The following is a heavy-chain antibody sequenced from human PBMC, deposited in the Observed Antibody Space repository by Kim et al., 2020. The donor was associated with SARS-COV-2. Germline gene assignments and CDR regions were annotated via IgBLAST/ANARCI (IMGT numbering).Heavy chain of an antibody. CDR2: INHSGST. CDR3: ASRQLWPLNWFDP. V-gene: IGHV4-34*01. D-gene: IGHD5-18*01. CDR1: GGSFSGYY. J-gene: IGHJ5*02. Sequence: SETLSLTCAVYGGSFSGYYWSWIRQPPGKGLEWIGEINHSGSTNYNPSLKSRVTISVDTSKNQFSLKLSSVTAADTAVYYCASRQLWPLNWFDPWGQGTLVTVSS.